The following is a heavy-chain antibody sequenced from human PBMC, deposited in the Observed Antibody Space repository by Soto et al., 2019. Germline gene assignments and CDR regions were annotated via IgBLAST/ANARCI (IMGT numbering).Heavy chain of an antibody. CDR1: GFTFSSYA. Sequence: PGGSLRLSCAASGFTFSSYAMSWVRQAPGKGLEWVSAISGSGGSTYYADSVKGRFTISRDNSKNTLYLQMNSLRAEDTAVYYCAKRPSGYSYEPYYYYGMDVWGQGTTVTVSS. D-gene: IGHD5-18*01. CDR2: ISGSGGST. CDR3: AKRPSGYSYEPYYYYGMDV. J-gene: IGHJ6*02. V-gene: IGHV3-23*01.